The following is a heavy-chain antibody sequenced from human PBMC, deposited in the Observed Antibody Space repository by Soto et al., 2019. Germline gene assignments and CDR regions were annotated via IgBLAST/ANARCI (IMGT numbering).Heavy chain of an antibody. D-gene: IGHD3-22*01. CDR3: AREDRNYYDSSGYFY. Sequence: SETRSLTCSVSGGSISSGGYYWSWIRQHPEKGLEWIGYMHYSGSTYYNPSLKSRVSISVDTPKNQFSLKLSSVTAADTAVYYCAREDRNYYDSSGYFYWGQGALVTVS. V-gene: IGHV4-31*02. CDR1: GGSISSGGYY. J-gene: IGHJ4*02. CDR2: MHYSGST.